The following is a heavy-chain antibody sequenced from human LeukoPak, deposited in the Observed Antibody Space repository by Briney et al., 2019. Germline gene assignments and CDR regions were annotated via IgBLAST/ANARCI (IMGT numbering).Heavy chain of an antibody. J-gene: IGHJ6*03. CDR1: GGSISSYY. Sequence: PSETLSLTCTVSGGSISSYYWSWIRQPAGKGLEWIGRIYTSGSTNYNPSLKSRVTMSVDTSKNQFSLKLSSVTAADTAVYYCAGSYSSGWSYYMDVWGKGTTVTISS. D-gene: IGHD6-19*01. CDR3: AGSYSSGWSYYMDV. V-gene: IGHV4-4*07. CDR2: IYTSGST.